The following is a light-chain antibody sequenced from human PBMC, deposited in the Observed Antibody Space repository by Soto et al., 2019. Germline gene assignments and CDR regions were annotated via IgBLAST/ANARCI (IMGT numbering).Light chain of an antibody. CDR1: QSVSSNY. CDR3: QQYGSSPWT. V-gene: IGKV3-20*01. CDR2: GAS. Sequence: EIVLTQSPGTLSLSPGERATLSCRASQSVSSNYLAWYQQKPGQAPSLLIYGASSGVTGIPDRFSGSGSGTDFPLTISRLEPEDVAVYYCQQYGSSPWTFGQGTKVEIK. J-gene: IGKJ1*01.